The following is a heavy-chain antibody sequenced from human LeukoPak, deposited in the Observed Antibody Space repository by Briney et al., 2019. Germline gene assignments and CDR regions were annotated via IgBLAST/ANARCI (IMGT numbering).Heavy chain of an antibody. CDR2: INSDGSST. J-gene: IGHJ4*02. D-gene: IGHD3-3*01. CDR1: GFTFSSYW. CDR3: ASSTYYDFWSGYSLFDY. V-gene: IGHV3-74*01. Sequence: PGGSLRLSCAASGFTFSSYWMHWVRQAPGKGLVWVSRINSDGSSTSYADSVKGRFTISRDNAKNTLYLQMNSLRAEDTAVYYCASSTYYDFWSGYSLFDYWGQGTQVTVSS.